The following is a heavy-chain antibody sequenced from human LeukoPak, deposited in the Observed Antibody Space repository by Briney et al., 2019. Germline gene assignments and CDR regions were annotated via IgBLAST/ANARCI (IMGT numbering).Heavy chain of an antibody. D-gene: IGHD4-17*01. CDR1: GFTFSSYG. Sequence: GGSLRLSCAASGFTFSSYGMHWVRQAPGKGLEWVSAISGSGGSTYYADSVKGRFTISRDNSKNTLYLQMNSLRAEDTAVYYCAKDRSSYGDYFDYWGQGTLVTVSS. CDR2: ISGSGGST. V-gene: IGHV3-23*01. CDR3: AKDRSSYGDYFDY. J-gene: IGHJ4*02.